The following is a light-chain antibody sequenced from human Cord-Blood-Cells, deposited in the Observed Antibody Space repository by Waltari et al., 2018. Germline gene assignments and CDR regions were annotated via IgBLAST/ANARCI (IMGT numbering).Light chain of an antibody. CDR2: EGS. V-gene: IGLV2-23*01. Sequence: QPALTQPASVSGSPDQSTTISGTGTASVVGRYNLVSWYQQHPGKAPKLMIYEGSKRPSGVSNRFSGSKSGNTASLTISGLQAEDETDYYCCSYAGSSTWVFGGGTKLTVL. CDR1: ASVVGRYNL. CDR3: CSYAGSSTWV. J-gene: IGLJ3*02.